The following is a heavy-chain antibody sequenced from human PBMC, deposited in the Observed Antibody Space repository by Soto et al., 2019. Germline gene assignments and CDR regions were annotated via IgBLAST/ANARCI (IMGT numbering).Heavy chain of an antibody. Sequence: GGSLRLSCAVSGFNGVSYRMIWVRQAPGKGLEWVASVKEDGSELYYLHSVRGRFSMTRDSAGNALHLTMNYLSAEDTGVYFCARDIGFDYVNWGQGTLVTASS. J-gene: IGHJ4*02. CDR1: GFNGVSYR. CDR3: ARDIGFDYVN. V-gene: IGHV3-7*01. D-gene: IGHD3-16*01. CDR2: VKEDGSEL.